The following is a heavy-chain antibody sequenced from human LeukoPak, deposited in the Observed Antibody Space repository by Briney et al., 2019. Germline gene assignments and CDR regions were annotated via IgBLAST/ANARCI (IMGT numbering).Heavy chain of an antibody. D-gene: IGHD3-22*01. J-gene: IGHJ4*02. CDR2: IYESGST. CDR1: SGSISNYY. V-gene: IGHV4-59*01. CDR3: ARDCYDSSGCFDY. Sequence: PSETLSLTCTVSSGSISNYYWSWVRQPPGKGLEWIGYIYESGSTNYNPSLKSRVTMSLDTSKNQFSLKLSSVTAADTAVYYCARDCYDSSGCFDYWGQGTLVTVSS.